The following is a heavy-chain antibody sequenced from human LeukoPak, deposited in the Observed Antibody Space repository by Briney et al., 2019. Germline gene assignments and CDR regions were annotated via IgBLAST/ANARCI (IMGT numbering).Heavy chain of an antibody. J-gene: IGHJ4*02. CDR2: TYYRSKWYN. V-gene: IGHV6-1*01. CDR3: ARVARDRIAVAGGYFDY. CDR1: GDSVSSNSAA. D-gene: IGHD6-19*01. Sequence: SQTLSLTCAISGDSVSSNSAAWNWIRQSPSRGLEWLGRTYYRSKWYNDDAVSVKSRITINPDTSKNQFSLQLNSVTPEDTAVYYCARVARDRIAVAGGYFDYWGQGTLVTVSS.